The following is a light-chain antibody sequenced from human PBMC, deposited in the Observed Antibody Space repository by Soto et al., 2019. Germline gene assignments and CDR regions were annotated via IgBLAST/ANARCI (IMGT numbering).Light chain of an antibody. CDR2: GAS. J-gene: IGKJ2*01. CDR1: QSVSSN. Sequence: EILITQSPATLSLSPGERATLSCRASQSVSSNLAWYQQKPGQAPRPLIYGASTRADGIPARFSGSGSGTEFTLTLSRLQSEDFAVYYCYQYNSWHPGTFGQGTKVDIK. V-gene: IGKV3-15*01. CDR3: YQYNSWHPGT.